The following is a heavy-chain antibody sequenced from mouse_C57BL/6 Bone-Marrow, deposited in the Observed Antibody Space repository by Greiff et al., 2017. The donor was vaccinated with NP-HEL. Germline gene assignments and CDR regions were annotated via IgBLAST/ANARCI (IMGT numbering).Heavy chain of an antibody. CDR2: IDPSDSYT. J-gene: IGHJ2*01. CDR3: AREESIVQYYFDY. Sequence: QVQLQQPGAELVMPGASVKLSCKASGYTFTSYWMHWVKQRPGQGLEWIGEIDPSDSYTNYNQKFKGKSTLTVDKSSSTAYMQLSSLTSEDSAVYYCAREESIVQYYFDYWGHGTTLTVSS. V-gene: IGHV1-69*01. CDR1: GYTFTSYW. D-gene: IGHD2-12*01.